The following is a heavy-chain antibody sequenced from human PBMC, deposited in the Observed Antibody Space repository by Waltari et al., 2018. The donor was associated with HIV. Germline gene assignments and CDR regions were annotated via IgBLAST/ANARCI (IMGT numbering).Heavy chain of an antibody. J-gene: IGHJ6*02. CDR2: IIPLFGEA. CDR1: GGTVSSSD. CDR3: ARVPDRSGYQRYAMDV. D-gene: IGHD3-22*01. Sequence: QVQLVQSGAEVKTPGSSVKVSCKASGGTVSSSDISWVRQAPGQGLEWMGAIIPLFGEANYAQKCQGRLTITADESTSTAYMELSSLRSEDTAVYYCARVPDRSGYQRYAMDVWGQGTTVTVS. V-gene: IGHV1-69*01.